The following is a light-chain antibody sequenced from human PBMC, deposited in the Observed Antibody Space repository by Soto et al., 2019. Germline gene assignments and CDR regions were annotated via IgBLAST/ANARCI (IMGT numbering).Light chain of an antibody. J-gene: IGLJ1*01. CDR3: QSYDSSLSGYV. Sequence: QSALTQPPSVSGAPGQRVTISCTGSSSNIGADYDVHWYQRLPGTAPKLLIYANTNRPSGVPGRFSGSKSGTSASLAITGLQAEDEADYYCQSYDSSLSGYVFGTGTKVTVL. V-gene: IGLV1-40*01. CDR2: ANT. CDR1: SSNIGADYD.